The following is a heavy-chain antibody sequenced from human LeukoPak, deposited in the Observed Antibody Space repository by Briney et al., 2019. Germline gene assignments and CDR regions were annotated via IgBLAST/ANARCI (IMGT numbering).Heavy chain of an antibody. V-gene: IGHV4-59*08. CDR1: GGSISSYY. D-gene: IGHD3-3*01. CDR2: IYYSGST. CDR3: ARQTPRNYDFWSGYYTGIGTFDY. J-gene: IGHJ4*02. Sequence: SETLSLTCTVSGGSISSYYWSWIRQPPGKGLEGSGYIYYSGSTNYNPSLQSRVTISVDTSKNQFSLKLSSVTAADTAVYYCARQTPRNYDFWSGYYTGIGTFDYWGQGTLVTVSS.